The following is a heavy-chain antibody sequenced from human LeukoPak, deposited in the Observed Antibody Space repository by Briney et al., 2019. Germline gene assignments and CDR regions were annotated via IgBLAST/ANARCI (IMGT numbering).Heavy chain of an antibody. Sequence: PSETLSLTCAVSGYSISSGYYWGWIRQPPGKGLEWIGSIYHSGSTYYDPSLKSRVTISVDTSKNQFSLKLSSVTAADTAVYYCARAAGHYYDSSGYYLGKYYDYYYMDVWGKGTTVTVSS. D-gene: IGHD3-22*01. CDR1: GYSISSGYY. J-gene: IGHJ6*03. CDR3: ARAAGHYYDSSGYYLGKYYDYYYMDV. V-gene: IGHV4-38-2*01. CDR2: IYHSGST.